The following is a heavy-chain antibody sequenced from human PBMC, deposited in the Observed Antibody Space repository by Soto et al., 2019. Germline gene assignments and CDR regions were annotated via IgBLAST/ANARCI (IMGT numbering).Heavy chain of an antibody. J-gene: IGHJ4*02. D-gene: IGHD2-21*01. CDR2: INHSGIT. V-gene: IGHV4-34*01. CDR1: GGSFSGYY. Sequence: SETRSLTCAVYGGSFSGYYWSWIREPPGKGLEWIGEINHSGITNYNPSLKSRVTISVDTSKNQFSLKLSSVTAADTAVYYCARGGEFDYWGQGTLVTVSS. CDR3: ARGGEFDY.